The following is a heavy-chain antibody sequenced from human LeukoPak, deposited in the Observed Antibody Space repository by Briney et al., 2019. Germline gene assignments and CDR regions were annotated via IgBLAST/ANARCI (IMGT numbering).Heavy chain of an antibody. V-gene: IGHV3-30*04. CDR2: ISYDGSNK. CDR3: ARDRYYYYMDV. J-gene: IGHJ6*03. Sequence: GRSLRLSCAASGFTFSSYAMHWVRQAPGKGLEWVAVISYDGSNKYYADSVKGRFTISRDNSKDTLYLQMNSLRAEDTAVYYCARDRYYYYMDVWGKGTTVTVSS. CDR1: GFTFSSYA.